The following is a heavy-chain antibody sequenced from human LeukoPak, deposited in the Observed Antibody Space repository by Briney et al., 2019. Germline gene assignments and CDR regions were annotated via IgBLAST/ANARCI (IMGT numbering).Heavy chain of an antibody. CDR2: ISPYNGNT. CDR3: ARERELGNWFDP. CDR1: GYTFTSYG. V-gene: IGHV1-18*01. D-gene: IGHD7-27*01. J-gene: IGHJ5*02. Sequence: ASVKVSCKASGYTFTSYGISWVRQAPGQGFEWMGWISPYNGNTNYAQKLQGRVTMTTDTSTSTAYMELRSLRSDDTAVYYWARERELGNWFDPWGQGTLVTVSS.